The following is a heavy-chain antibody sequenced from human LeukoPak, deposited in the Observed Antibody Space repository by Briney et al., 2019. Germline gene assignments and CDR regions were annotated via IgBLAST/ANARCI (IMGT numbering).Heavy chain of an antibody. D-gene: IGHD2-2*02. V-gene: IGHV3-15*01. CDR3: TTDGRYCSSTSCYTNDS. Sequence: GGSLRLSCAASGFTFCNAWMSWVRQAPGKGLEWVGRIKSKTDGGTTDYAAPVKGRFTISRDDSKNTLYLQMNSLKTEDTAVYYCTTDGRYCSSTSCYTNDSWGQGTLVTVSS. CDR1: GFTFCNAW. J-gene: IGHJ4*02. CDR2: IKSKTDGGTT.